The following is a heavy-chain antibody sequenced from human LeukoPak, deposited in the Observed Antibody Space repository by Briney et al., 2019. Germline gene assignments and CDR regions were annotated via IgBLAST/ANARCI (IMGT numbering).Heavy chain of an antibody. D-gene: IGHD3-10*02. Sequence: GGSLRLSCAASGFTFSSYEMSWVRQAPGKGLEWVSYISSSGSTIYYADSVKGRFTISRDNAKNSLYLQMNSLRAEDTAVYYCAELGIAMIGGVWGKGTTVTISS. V-gene: IGHV3-48*03. J-gene: IGHJ6*04. CDR2: ISSSGSTI. CDR1: GFTFSSYE. CDR3: AELGIAMIGGV.